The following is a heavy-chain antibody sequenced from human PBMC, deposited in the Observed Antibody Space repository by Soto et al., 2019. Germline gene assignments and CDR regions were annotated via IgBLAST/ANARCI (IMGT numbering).Heavy chain of an antibody. V-gene: IGHV1-46*01. CDR3: ASLYCSGGSCYGIDS. CDR2: INPSGGST. Sequence: ASVKVSCKASGYTFTSYYMHWVRQAPGQGLEWMGIINPSGGSTSYAQKFQGRVTMTRDTSTSTVYMELSSLRSEDTAVYYCASLYCSGGSCYGIDSCGQGSLVTVSA. J-gene: IGHJ4*02. CDR1: GYTFTSYY. D-gene: IGHD2-15*01.